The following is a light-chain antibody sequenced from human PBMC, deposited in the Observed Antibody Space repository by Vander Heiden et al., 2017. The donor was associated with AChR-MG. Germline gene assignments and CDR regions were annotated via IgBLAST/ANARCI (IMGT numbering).Light chain of an antibody. V-gene: IGLV3-1*01. CDR3: QAWDSRTANVV. CDR2: QDS. J-gene: IGLJ2*01. CDR1: KLGDKY. Sequence: SYELTQPPSVSVSPGQTASITCSGDKLGDKYACWYQQKPGQSPLLVSYQDSKRPSGIPERFAGSNSGNTANLTISGTQAMDEADYYGQAWDSRTANVVFGGGTKLTVL.